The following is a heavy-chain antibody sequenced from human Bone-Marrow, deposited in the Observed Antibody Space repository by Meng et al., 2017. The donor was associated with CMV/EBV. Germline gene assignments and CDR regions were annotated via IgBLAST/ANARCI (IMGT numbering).Heavy chain of an antibody. J-gene: IGHJ6*02. CDR2: ISSSGSTI. CDR1: GFTVSRNY. D-gene: IGHD3-22*01. V-gene: IGHV3-48*03. Sequence: GESLKISCAASGFTVSRNYMNWVRQAPGKGLEWVSYISSSGSTIYYADSVKGRFTISRDNAKNSLYLQMNSLRAEDTAVYYCARDGRRYYDSSGYNPSGMDVWGQGTTATVSS. CDR3: ARDGRRYYDSSGYNPSGMDV.